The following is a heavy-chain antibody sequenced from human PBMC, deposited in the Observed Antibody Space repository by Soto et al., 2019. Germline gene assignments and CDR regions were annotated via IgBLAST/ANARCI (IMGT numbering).Heavy chain of an antibody. CDR1: GFSLSNVRMG. J-gene: IGHJ6*02. CDR2: IFSNDEK. Sequence: QVALKESGPVLVKPTETLTLTCTVSGFSLSNVRMGVSWIRQPPGRALEWLAHIFSNDEKSYSTSLQSRLTMSKDTSKSHVVLTITNMDPVDTATYYCARVENRAYAMDVWGQVTTVTVSS. V-gene: IGHV2-26*01. CDR3: ARVENRAYAMDV. D-gene: IGHD2-15*01.